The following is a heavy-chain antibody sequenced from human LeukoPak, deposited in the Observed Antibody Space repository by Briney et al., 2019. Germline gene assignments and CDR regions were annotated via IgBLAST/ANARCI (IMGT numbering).Heavy chain of an antibody. CDR1: GDSISSYY. V-gene: IGHV4-59*01. J-gene: IGHJ4*02. D-gene: IGHD2-21*02. CDR3: ASSNCGGDCSAGY. Sequence: SETLSLTCTVSGDSISSYYWSWIRQPPGKGLEWIGYIYYSGSTNYNPSLKSRVTISVDTSKNQFSLKLSSVTAADTAVYYCASSNCGGDCSAGYWGQGTLVTVSS. CDR2: IYYSGST.